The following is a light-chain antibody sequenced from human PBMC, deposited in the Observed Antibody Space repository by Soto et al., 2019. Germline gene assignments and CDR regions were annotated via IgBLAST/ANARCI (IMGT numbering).Light chain of an antibody. V-gene: IGKV3-15*01. Sequence: EIVMTQSPATLSVSPGERATLSCRASQSISSNLAWYQQKPGQAPRLLMFRTSSRATGFPARFSGSGSGTEFTLTISRLEPEDFAVYYCQQYGSSVTFGPGTKVDIK. CDR3: QQYGSSVT. J-gene: IGKJ3*01. CDR2: RTS. CDR1: QSISSN.